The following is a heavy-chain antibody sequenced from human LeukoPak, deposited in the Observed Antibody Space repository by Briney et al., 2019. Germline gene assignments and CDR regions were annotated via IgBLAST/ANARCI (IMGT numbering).Heavy chain of an antibody. D-gene: IGHD7-27*01. CDR1: GSRFTTYW. CDR2: IYLGDSDT. J-gene: IGHJ3*02. CDR3: ARQWGSGAFDI. V-gene: IGHV5-51*01. Sequence: GESLQISCQGSGSRFTTYWIGWVRQMPGKGLEWMGIIYLGDSDTRYSPSFQGQVTISADKSISTAYLQWSSLKASDTAIYYCARQWGSGAFDIWGQGTRVTVSS.